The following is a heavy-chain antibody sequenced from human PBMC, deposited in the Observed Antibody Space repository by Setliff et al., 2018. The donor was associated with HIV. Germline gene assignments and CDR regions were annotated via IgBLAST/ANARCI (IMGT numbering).Heavy chain of an antibody. CDR2: IYYSGST. D-gene: IGHD3-22*01. J-gene: IGHJ1*01. V-gene: IGHV4-39*01. CDR3: ARQGYNYDSSGYLIPAGYFQH. CDR1: GGSVSSSSHY. Sequence: TLSLTCSVSGGSVSSSSHYWGWIRQPLGKGLEWIGSIYYSGSTYYNPSLKSRLTISVDTSNNQFSLKLTSVTDADTAVYYCARQGYNYDSSGYLIPAGYFQHWGQGTLVTVSS.